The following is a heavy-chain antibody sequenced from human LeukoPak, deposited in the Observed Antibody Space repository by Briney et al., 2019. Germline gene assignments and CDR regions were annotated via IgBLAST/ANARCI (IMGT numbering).Heavy chain of an antibody. D-gene: IGHD6-13*01. V-gene: IGHV3-9*01. J-gene: IGHJ6*03. CDR2: ISWNSGSI. CDR3: ARVYSSHYYYYMDV. CDR1: GFTFDDYA. Sequence: GRSLRLSCAASGFTFDDYAMHWVRQAPGKGLEWVSGISWNSGSIGYADSVKGRFTISRDNAKNSLYLQMNSLRAEDTALYYCARVYSSHYYYYMDVWGKGTTVTVSS.